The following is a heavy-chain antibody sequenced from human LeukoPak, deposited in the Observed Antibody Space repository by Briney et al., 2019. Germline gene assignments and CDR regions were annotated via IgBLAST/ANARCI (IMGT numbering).Heavy chain of an antibody. CDR1: GFTFSSYA. D-gene: IGHD5-24*01. CDR2: ISGSGGST. J-gene: IGHJ4*02. CDR3: ARDGYKNLYYFDY. V-gene: IGHV3-23*01. Sequence: PGGSLRLSCAASGFTFSSYAMSWVRQAPGKGLEWVSAISGSGGSTYYADSVKGRFTISRDNSKNTLYLQMNSLRAEDTAVYYCARDGYKNLYYFDYWGQGTLVTVSS.